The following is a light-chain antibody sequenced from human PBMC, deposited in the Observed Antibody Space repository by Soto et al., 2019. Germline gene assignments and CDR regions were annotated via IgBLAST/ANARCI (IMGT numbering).Light chain of an antibody. J-gene: IGKJ3*01. CDR3: QQYGGSPFT. V-gene: IGKV3-20*01. CDR1: QSVSAGY. Sequence: EIVLTQSPGTLSLSPGERATLSCRASQSVSAGYLAWYQLKPGQAPRLLIYGASSRATGIPDRFSGSGSGTDFTLTISRLEPEDFAVYYCQQYGGSPFTFGPGTKVDIK. CDR2: GAS.